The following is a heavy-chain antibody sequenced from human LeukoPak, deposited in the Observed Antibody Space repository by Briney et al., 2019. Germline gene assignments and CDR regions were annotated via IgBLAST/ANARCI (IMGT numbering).Heavy chain of an antibody. CDR2: ISSTGTII. D-gene: IGHD1-14*01. Sequence: GGSLRLSCAASGFSLRYYSMNWVRQTPGKGLEWGSYISSTGTIIYYSDSVEGRFTISRDNAKNSLYLQMDSLGAEDTAVYYCARDGTDRRDFDQWGQGALVTVSS. V-gene: IGHV3-48*04. CDR3: ARDGTDRRDFDQ. J-gene: IGHJ4*02. CDR1: GFSLRYYS.